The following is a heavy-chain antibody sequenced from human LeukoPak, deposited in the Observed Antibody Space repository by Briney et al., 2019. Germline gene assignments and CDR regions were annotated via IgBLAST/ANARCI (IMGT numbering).Heavy chain of an antibody. CDR2: IYHSGST. V-gene: IGHV4-38-2*01. CDR3: AKAGGWSSSWRNWFDP. CDR1: GYSISSGYY. J-gene: IGHJ5*02. D-gene: IGHD6-13*01. Sequence: SETLSLTCAASGYSISSGYYWGWIRQPPGKGLEWTGSIYHSGSTYYNPSLKSRVTISVDTSKNQFSLKLSSVTAADTAVYYCAKAGGWSSSWRNWFDPWGQGTLVTVSS.